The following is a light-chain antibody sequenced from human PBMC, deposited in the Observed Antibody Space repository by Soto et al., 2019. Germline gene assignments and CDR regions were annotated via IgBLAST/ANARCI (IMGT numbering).Light chain of an antibody. J-gene: IGKJ1*01. Sequence: EIVMTQSPATLSVSPGERATLSCRASQSVSTNLVWYQQKPGQAPRLLVYGASTRATGIPARFSGSGSGTEFTLTISRLQSEDVAVYYCQQYNYWPTFGQGTKVEIK. CDR3: QQYNYWPT. CDR2: GAS. V-gene: IGKV3-15*01. CDR1: QSVSTN.